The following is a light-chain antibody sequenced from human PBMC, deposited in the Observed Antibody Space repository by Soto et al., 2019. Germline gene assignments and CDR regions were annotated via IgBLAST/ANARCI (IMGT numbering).Light chain of an antibody. J-gene: IGKJ4*01. Sequence: EIVLTQSPGTLSLSPGERATLSCRASHSVNNNYLAWYQQKPGQAPRLLIYGASSRDTGIPDRFSGSGSGKDFTLTISRLEPEDSAVYYCQQYGSNPKTFGGGTKVEIK. CDR2: GAS. V-gene: IGKV3-20*01. CDR1: HSVNNNY. CDR3: QQYGSNPKT.